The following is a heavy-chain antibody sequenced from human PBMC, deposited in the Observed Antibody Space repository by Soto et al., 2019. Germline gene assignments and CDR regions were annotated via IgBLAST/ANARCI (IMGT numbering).Heavy chain of an antibody. J-gene: IGHJ4*02. CDR3: AKWTVVVVAATRGGYFDY. V-gene: IGHV3-23*01. CDR1: GFTFSSYA. Sequence: EVHLLESGGGLVQPGGSLRLSCAASGFTFSSYAMSWVRQAPGKGLEWVSVISGSGGYTYYADSVKGRFTISRDNSKITLYLQMNSLRAEDTAVYYCAKWTVVVVAATRGGYFDYWGQGTLVTVSS. CDR2: ISGSGGYT. D-gene: IGHD2-15*01.